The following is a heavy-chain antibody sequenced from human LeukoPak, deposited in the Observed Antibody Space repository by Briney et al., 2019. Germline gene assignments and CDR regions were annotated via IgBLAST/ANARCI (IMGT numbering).Heavy chain of an antibody. D-gene: IGHD3-16*01. V-gene: IGHV3-64*01. CDR2: ISSNGGST. Sequence: GGSLRLSCAASGFTFSSYAMHWVRQAPGKGLEYVSAISSNGGSTYYANSVKGRFAISRDNSKNTLYLQMGSLRAEDTAVYYCARGRQGGRVYYFDYWGQGTLVTVSS. CDR3: ARGRQGGRVYYFDY. J-gene: IGHJ4*02. CDR1: GFTFSSYA.